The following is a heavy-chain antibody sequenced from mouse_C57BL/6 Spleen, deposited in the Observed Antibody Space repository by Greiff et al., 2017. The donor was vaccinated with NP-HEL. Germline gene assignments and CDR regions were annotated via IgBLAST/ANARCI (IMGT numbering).Heavy chain of an antibody. CDR1: GYAFSSYW. J-gene: IGHJ2*01. V-gene: IGHV1-80*01. CDR2: IYPGDGDT. Sequence: VQLQQSGAELVKPGASVKISCKASGYAFSSYWMNWVKQRPGKGLEWIGQIYPGDGDTNYNGKFKGKATLTADKSSSTAYMQLSSLTSEDSAVYFCARDSSSGYFDYWGQGTTLTVSS. CDR3: ARDSSSGYFDY. D-gene: IGHD3-2*02.